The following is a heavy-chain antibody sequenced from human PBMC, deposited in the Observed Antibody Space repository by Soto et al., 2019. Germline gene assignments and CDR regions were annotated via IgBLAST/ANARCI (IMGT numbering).Heavy chain of an antibody. CDR3: ARTYYDFLTGLGWYLDL. CDR2: IWFDGSYQ. CDR1: GFTYINYG. D-gene: IGHD3-9*01. Sequence: QVQLAESGGGVVQPGRSLRLSCVASGFTYINYGMHWVRQAPGKGLEWVAFIWFDGSYQYHADSVKGRFTISRANSQNPLHRKMSSLRVDDTAVYYCARTYYDFLTGLGWYLDLWGRGTLVPVSS. J-gene: IGHJ2*01. V-gene: IGHV3-33*03.